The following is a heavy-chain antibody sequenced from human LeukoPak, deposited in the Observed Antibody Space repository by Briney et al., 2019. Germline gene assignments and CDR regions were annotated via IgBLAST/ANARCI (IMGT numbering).Heavy chain of an antibody. CDR2: ISSSSNMI. V-gene: IGHV3-48*03. J-gene: IGHJ4*02. CDR1: GLTFSSYE. D-gene: IGHD6-13*01. Sequence: GGSLRLSCAASGLTFSSYEMNWVRQAPGKGPECLSYISSSSNMIFYAESVKGRFTISRDNAKNSLYLQMNSLRAEDTAIYYCATASGGWYRYYFDSWGQGTLVTVSS. CDR3: ATASGGWYRYYFDS.